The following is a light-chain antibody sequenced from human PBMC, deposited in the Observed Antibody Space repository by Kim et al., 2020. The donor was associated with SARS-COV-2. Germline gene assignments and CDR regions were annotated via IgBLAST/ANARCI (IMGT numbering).Light chain of an antibody. CDR2: SDN. Sequence: QAVVTQPPSVSGTPGQRVTVSCSGSSSNIGRNTVNWYQQFPGTAPKLLIHSDNQRPSGVPDRFSGSKSGTSASLVISGLQSEDEADYYCAVWDDGLNGVFGGGTQLTVL. J-gene: IGLJ3*02. CDR1: SSNIGRNT. CDR3: AVWDDGLNGV. V-gene: IGLV1-44*01.